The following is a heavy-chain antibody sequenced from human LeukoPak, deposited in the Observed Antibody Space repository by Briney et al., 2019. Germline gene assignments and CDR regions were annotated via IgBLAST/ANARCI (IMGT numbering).Heavy chain of an antibody. Sequence: AGGSLRLSCAASGFTFSSYGMHWVRQAPGKGLEWVAFIRYDGSNKYYADSVKGRFTISGDNSKNTLYLQMNSLRAEDTAVYYCAKFNRRDGYNSDYWGQGTLVTVSS. D-gene: IGHD5-24*01. V-gene: IGHV3-30*02. CDR3: AKFNRRDGYNSDY. J-gene: IGHJ4*02. CDR1: GFTFSSYG. CDR2: IRYDGSNK.